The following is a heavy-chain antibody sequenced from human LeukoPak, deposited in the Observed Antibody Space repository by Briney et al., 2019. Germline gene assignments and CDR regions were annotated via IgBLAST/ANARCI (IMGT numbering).Heavy chain of an antibody. V-gene: IGHV3-74*01. CDR1: GFSISGYW. J-gene: IGHJ4*01. Sequence: GGSLRLSCAASGFSISGYWMHWVRQAAGEGLVWLSRMNSGGTTINYADSVKGRFTISRDNVDNTLHLQMNSLRVEDTAVYYCIREVQVRASASLGLWGRETVVTVSS. D-gene: IGHD3-16*01. CDR3: IREVQVRASASLGL. CDR2: MNSGGTTI.